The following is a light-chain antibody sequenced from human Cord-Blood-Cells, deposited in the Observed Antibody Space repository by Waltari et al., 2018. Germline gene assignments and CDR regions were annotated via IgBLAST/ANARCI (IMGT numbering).Light chain of an antibody. CDR1: QSVNRY. Sequence: EIVLTQSPATLSLSPGERATLSCRASQSVNRYLAWYQQKPGQAPRLLIYDASNRATGIPAMFSCSGSGTDFTLTISSLEPEDFAVYYCQQRSNWPPALTFGGGTKVEIK. CDR3: QQRSNWPPALT. V-gene: IGKV3-11*01. J-gene: IGKJ4*01. CDR2: DAS.